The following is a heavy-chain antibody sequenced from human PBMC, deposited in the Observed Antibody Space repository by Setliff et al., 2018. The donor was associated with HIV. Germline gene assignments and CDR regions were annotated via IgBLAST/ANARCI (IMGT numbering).Heavy chain of an antibody. Sequence: GGSLRLSCAASGFTFSTYRMSWVRQAPGKGLEWVANIKQDGSEKNYMDSVKGRFTISRDNAKNSLYLQMNSLRAEDTAVYYCAREGIAAAGSYSYGFGQIDYWGQGTLVTVSS. J-gene: IGHJ4*02. CDR1: GFTFSTYR. D-gene: IGHD6-13*01. CDR3: AREGIAAAGSYSYGFGQIDY. V-gene: IGHV3-7*04. CDR2: IKQDGSEK.